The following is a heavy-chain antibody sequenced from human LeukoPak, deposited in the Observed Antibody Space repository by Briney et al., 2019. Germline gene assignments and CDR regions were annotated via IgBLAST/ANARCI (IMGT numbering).Heavy chain of an antibody. Sequence: SVKVSCKASGGTFSSYAISWVRQAPGQGLEWMGGIIPIFGTANYAQKFQGRVTITTDESTSTAYMELSSPRSEDTAVYYCASRPGIAAAGLQWFDPWGQGTLVTVSS. D-gene: IGHD6-13*01. CDR3: ASRPGIAAAGLQWFDP. J-gene: IGHJ5*02. V-gene: IGHV1-69*05. CDR2: IIPIFGTA. CDR1: GGTFSSYA.